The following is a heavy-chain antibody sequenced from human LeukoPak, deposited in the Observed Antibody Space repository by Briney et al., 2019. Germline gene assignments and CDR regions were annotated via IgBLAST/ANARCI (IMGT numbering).Heavy chain of an antibody. D-gene: IGHD1-14*01. CDR2: IIWNGGSI. CDR3: ARLRAIRRGPGNRYYYGMDV. J-gene: IGHJ6*02. V-gene: IGHV3-9*01. Sequence: GGALRLSCAASGVTFYDYVMHWVRHAPGKGLGWGSSIIWNGGSIHYADSVKGRFTISRVSARNSLYLQMNSLRVEDTAVDYFARLRAIRRGPGNRYYYGMDVWRQATTAT. CDR1: GVTFYDYV.